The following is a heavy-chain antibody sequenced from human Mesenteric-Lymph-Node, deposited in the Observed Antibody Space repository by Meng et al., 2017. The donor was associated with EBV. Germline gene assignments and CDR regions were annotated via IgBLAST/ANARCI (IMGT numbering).Heavy chain of an antibody. D-gene: IGHD3-22*01. J-gene: IGHJ5*02. V-gene: IGHV3-21*01. CDR3: ARDFVDYYDGYFGP. Sequence: EVQLVGSGGGLVKPGGSLRLSCAASGFTFSSYGMNWVRQAPGKGLEWVSSISSSSTYIYYADSVKGRFTISRDNAKNSLYLQMNSLTAEDTAVYFCARDFVDYYDGYFGPWGQGTLVTVSS. CDR1: GFTFSSYG. CDR2: ISSSSTYI.